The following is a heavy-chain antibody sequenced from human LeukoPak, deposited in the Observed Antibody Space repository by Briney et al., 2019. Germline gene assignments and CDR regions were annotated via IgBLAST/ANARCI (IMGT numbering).Heavy chain of an antibody. CDR3: ARDADSSSWSMYYYYGMDV. Sequence: PGGSLRLSCAASGFSVSGKFMSWVRQAPGKGLEWVSSISSSSNYIYYADSLKGRFTISRDNAKNSLYLQMNSLRAEDTAVYYCARDADSSSWSMYYYYGMDVWGQGTTVTVSS. D-gene: IGHD6-13*01. J-gene: IGHJ6*02. V-gene: IGHV3-21*01. CDR2: ISSSSNYI. CDR1: GFSVSGKF.